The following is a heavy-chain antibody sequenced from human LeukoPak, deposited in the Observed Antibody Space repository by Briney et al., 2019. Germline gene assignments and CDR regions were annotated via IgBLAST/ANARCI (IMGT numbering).Heavy chain of an antibody. J-gene: IGHJ4*02. V-gene: IGHV3-23*01. CDR1: GFTFSSYA. CDR3: AKDVEQWLVTYFDY. Sequence: PGGSLRLSCAASGFTFSSYAISWVRQAPGKGLEWVSAISGSGGSTYYADSVKGRFTISRDNSKNTLYLQMNSLRAEDTAVYYCAKDVEQWLVTYFDYWGQGTLVTVSS. D-gene: IGHD6-19*01. CDR2: ISGSGGST.